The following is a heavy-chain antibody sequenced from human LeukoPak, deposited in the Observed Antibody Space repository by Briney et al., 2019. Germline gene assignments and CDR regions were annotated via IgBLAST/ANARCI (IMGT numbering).Heavy chain of an antibody. CDR1: GFTFSSYW. Sequence: GGSLRLSCAASGFTFSSYWMSWVRQAPGKGLEWVANIKQDGSEKYYVDSVKGRFTISRDNAKNSLYLQMNSLRAEDTAVYYCARVPTIWNDAVPPYYFDYWGQGTLVTVSS. V-gene: IGHV3-7*01. J-gene: IGHJ4*02. D-gene: IGHD1-1*01. CDR3: ARVPTIWNDAVPPYYFDY. CDR2: IKQDGSEK.